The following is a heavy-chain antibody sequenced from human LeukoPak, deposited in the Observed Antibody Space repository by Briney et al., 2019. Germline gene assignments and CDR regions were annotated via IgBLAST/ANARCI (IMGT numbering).Heavy chain of an antibody. CDR2: IYYSGST. V-gene: IGHV4-39*07. CDR3: ARGITISLDPHYYYYMDV. D-gene: IGHD3-9*01. Sequence: SETLSLTCTVSGGSISSSSYYWGWIRQPPGKGLEWIGSIYYSGSTYYNPSLKSRVTISVDTSKNHFSLKLSSVTAADTAVYYCARGITISLDPHYYYYMDVWGKGTTVTISS. CDR1: GGSISSSSYY. J-gene: IGHJ6*03.